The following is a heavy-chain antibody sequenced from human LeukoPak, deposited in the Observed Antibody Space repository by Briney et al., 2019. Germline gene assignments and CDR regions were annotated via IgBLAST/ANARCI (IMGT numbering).Heavy chain of an antibody. CDR3: ASRPGEDYYDSSGPSPHWYFDL. Sequence: SETLSLTCTVSGGSISSSSYYWGWIRQPPGKVLAWIGSIYYSGSTYYNPSLKSRVTISVDTSKNQFSLKLSSVTAADTAVYYCASRPGEDYYDSSGPSPHWYFDLWGRGTLVTVSS. CDR2: IYYSGST. D-gene: IGHD3-22*01. J-gene: IGHJ2*01. V-gene: IGHV4-39*01. CDR1: GGSISSSSYY.